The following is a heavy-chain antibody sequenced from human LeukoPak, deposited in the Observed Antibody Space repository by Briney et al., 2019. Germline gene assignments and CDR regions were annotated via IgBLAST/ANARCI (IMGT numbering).Heavy chain of an antibody. CDR2: IDQSGRT. Sequence: SETLSLTCNVDGESFSGYYWSLIRQSPGKGLEWIGEIDQSGRTTYDASLESRVTISVDQSKDQFSLRLTSVTAADTGVYYCATSSGVYYYYRGLDVWGQGTTVTVSS. J-gene: IGHJ6*02. D-gene: IGHD6-25*01. CDR3: ATSSGVYYYYRGLDV. V-gene: IGHV4-34*01. CDR1: GESFSGYY.